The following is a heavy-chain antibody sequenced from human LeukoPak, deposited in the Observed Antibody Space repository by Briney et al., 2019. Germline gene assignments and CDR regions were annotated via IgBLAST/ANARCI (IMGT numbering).Heavy chain of an antibody. J-gene: IGHJ4*02. D-gene: IGHD3-16*01. Sequence: ASVKVSCKPSGYTFTSYYMHWVRQAPGQGLEWMGIINPSGGSTSYAQKFQGRVTMTRDTSTRTVYMELSSLRSEDTAVYYCAREYEPLFDYWGQGTLVTVSS. CDR2: INPSGGST. CDR3: AREYEPLFDY. V-gene: IGHV1-46*01. CDR1: GYTFTSYY.